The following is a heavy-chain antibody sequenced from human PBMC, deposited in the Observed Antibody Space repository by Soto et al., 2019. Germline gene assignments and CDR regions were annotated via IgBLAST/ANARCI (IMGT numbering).Heavy chain of an antibody. CDR3: ARGPNYYDSSGYYPNFDY. CDR2: IYYSGST. D-gene: IGHD3-22*01. J-gene: IGHJ4*02. V-gene: IGHV4-59*01. CDR1: GGSISSYY. Sequence: SETLSLTCTVSGGSISSYYWSWIRQPPGKGLEWIGYIYYSGSTNYNPSLKSRVTISVDTSKNQFSLKLSSVTAADTAVYYCARGPNYYDSSGYYPNFDYWGQGTLVTSPQ.